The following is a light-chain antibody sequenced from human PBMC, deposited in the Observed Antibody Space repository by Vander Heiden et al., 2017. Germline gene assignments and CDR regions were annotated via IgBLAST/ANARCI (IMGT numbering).Light chain of an antibody. CDR1: SPNIRAGYG. Sequence: QSVLPQPPSVSPAPRQRVTISCAGSSPNIRAGYGVHWYQQLPGTAPKLLIYGNSKRHSGVPDRFSGSKSGTSASLAITGLQAEDEADYYCQSYDSSLSVHVVFGGGTKLTVL. J-gene: IGLJ2*01. CDR3: QSYDSSLSVHVV. CDR2: GNS. V-gene: IGLV1-40*01.